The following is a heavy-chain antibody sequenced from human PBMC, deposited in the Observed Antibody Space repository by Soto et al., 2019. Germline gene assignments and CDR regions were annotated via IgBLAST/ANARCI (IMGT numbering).Heavy chain of an antibody. CDR1: GGSISSYY. CDR2: IYYSGST. CDR3: ARHGRGNWFDP. Sequence: SETLSLTCTVSGGSISSYYWSWIRQPPGKGLEWIGYIYYSGSTNYNPPLKIRVTISLDTSKNQFSLKLSSVTAADTAVYYCARHGRGNWFDPWGQGTLVTVSS. V-gene: IGHV4-59*08. D-gene: IGHD1-26*01. J-gene: IGHJ5*02.